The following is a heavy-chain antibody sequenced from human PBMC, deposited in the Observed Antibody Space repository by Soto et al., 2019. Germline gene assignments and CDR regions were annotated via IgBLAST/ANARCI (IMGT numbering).Heavy chain of an antibody. CDR3: ARDIYYDASGYFDY. CDR2: TSYDGSDQ. J-gene: IGHJ4*02. V-gene: IGHV3-30*14. CDR1: GFTFSRES. D-gene: IGHD3-22*01. Sequence: GESLRLSCAASGFTFSRESLSWVRQAPGRGLEWLALTSYDGSDQYNAKSVKGRFTISRDNSKKTLYLHMNGLSAEDTAVYFCARDIYYDASGYFDYWGQGT.